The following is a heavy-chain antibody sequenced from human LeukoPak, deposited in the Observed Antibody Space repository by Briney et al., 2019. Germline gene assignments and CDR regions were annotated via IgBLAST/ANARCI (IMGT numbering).Heavy chain of an antibody. Sequence: PSETLSLTCTVSGGSISSGGYYWSWIRQHPGKGLEWIGYIYYSGSTYYNPSLKSRVTISVDTSKNQFSLKLSSVTAADTAVYYCARDGEGYCSGGSCYLPPVDAFDIWGQGTMVTVSS. V-gene: IGHV4-31*03. CDR1: GGSISSGGYY. D-gene: IGHD2-15*01. J-gene: IGHJ3*02. CDR2: IYYSGST. CDR3: ARDGEGYCSGGSCYLPPVDAFDI.